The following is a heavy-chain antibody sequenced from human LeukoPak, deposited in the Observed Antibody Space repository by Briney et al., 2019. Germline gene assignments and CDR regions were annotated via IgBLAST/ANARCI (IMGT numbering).Heavy chain of an antibody. CDR3: ARHFNRYHDSGSYYSNYWYFDL. CDR1: GYSFSNNW. Sequence: GESLRISCQGSGYSFSNNWISWVRQMPGKGLEWMGRIDPRDSYVTYSPSFQGHVTISVDKSITTAYLQWSTLKASDTATYYCARHFNRYHDSGSYYSNYWYFDLWGRGTLVTVSS. J-gene: IGHJ2*01. CDR2: IDPRDSYV. D-gene: IGHD3-10*01. V-gene: IGHV5-10-1*01.